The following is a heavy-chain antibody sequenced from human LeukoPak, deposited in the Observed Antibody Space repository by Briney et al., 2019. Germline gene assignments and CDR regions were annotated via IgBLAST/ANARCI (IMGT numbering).Heavy chain of an antibody. J-gene: IGHJ4*02. CDR3: AKDPVYGSGQSHPSDY. Sequence: GGSLRLSCAASGFTFSSYAMHWVRQAPGKGLEWVAVISYDGSNKYYADSVKGRFTISRDNSKNTLFLQMNSLRGEDTAVYYCAKDPVYGSGQSHPSDYWGQGTLVTVSS. CDR1: GFTFSSYA. D-gene: IGHD3-3*01. V-gene: IGHV3-30*04. CDR2: ISYDGSNK.